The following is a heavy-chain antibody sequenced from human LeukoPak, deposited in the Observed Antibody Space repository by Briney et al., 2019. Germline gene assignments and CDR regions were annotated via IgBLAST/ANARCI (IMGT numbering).Heavy chain of an antibody. CDR3: ARGSIVGADGLFDY. V-gene: IGHV3-21*01. D-gene: IGHD1-26*01. CDR2: ISSSSSYI. J-gene: IGHJ4*02. Sequence: GGSLRLSCAASGFTFSSYSMNWVRQAPGKGLEWVSSISSSSSYIYSADSVKGRFTISRDHAKNSLYLQMNSLRAEDTAVYYCARGSIVGADGLFDYWGQGTLVTVSS. CDR1: GFTFSSYS.